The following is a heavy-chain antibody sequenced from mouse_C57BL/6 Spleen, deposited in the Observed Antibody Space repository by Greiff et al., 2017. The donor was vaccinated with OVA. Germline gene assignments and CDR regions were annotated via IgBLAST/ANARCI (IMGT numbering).Heavy chain of an antibody. CDR3: ARDSNYRYFDV. V-gene: IGHV1-82*01. J-gene: IGHJ1*03. CDR2: IYPGDGDT. Sequence: VQLKESGPELVKPGASVKISCKASGYAFSSSWMNWVKQRPGKGLEWIGRIYPGDGDTNYNGKFKGKATLTADKSSSTAYMQLSSLTSEDSAVYFCARDSNYRYFDVWGTGTTVTVSS. CDR1: GYAFSSSW. D-gene: IGHD3-3*01.